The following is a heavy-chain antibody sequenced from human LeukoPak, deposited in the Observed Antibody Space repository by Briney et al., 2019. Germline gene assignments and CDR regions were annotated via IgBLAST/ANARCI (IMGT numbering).Heavy chain of an antibody. V-gene: IGHV3-53*01. CDR3: ARFLSSRFSGPRRPYYFDS. CDR1: GFTVSVNY. Sequence: GGSLRLSCAAFGFTVSVNYMSWVRQAPGKGLECVSVIYSGGNTYYVDSVKGRFTISTDNSKNTLYLQMNSLRAEDTAVYYCARFLSSRFSGPRRPYYFDSWGQGTLVTVSS. D-gene: IGHD3-16*02. J-gene: IGHJ4*02. CDR2: IYSGGNT.